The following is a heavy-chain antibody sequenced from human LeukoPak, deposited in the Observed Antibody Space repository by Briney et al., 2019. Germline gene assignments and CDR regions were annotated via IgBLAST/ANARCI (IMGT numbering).Heavy chain of an antibody. V-gene: IGHV3-21*03. D-gene: IGHD1-1*01. CDR3: ARDVEPG. CDR2: IISTSSYI. J-gene: IGHJ4*02. CDR1: GFTFLSYI. Sequence: GGSLRLSCADSGFTFLSYIICWVRQDPGRGLGWGSSIISTSSYIYYADSVKGRFSISRDNAKDSLYLQMNSLRAEDTAVYYCARDVEPGWGQGTLVTVPS.